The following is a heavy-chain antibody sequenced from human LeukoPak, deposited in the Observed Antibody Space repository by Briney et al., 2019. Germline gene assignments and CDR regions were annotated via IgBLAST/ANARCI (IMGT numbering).Heavy chain of an antibody. Sequence: GGSLRLSCAASGFTFSTYWMHWVRQAPGKGLVWVSRINIDGSSTSYADSLKGRFTISRHNAQNTLYLQMKSLRAEAMAVYYCAREISTATTGFDYWGQGTLVTVSS. CDR3: AREISTATTGFDY. D-gene: IGHD4-17*01. CDR2: INIDGSST. J-gene: IGHJ4*02. V-gene: IGHV3-74*01. CDR1: GFTFSTYW.